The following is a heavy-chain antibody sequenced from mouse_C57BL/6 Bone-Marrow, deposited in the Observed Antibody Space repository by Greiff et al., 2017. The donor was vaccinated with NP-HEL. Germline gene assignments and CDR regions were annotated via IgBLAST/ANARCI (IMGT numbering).Heavy chain of an antibody. J-gene: IGHJ3*01. CDR1: GYSFTGYY. CDR2: INPSTGGT. V-gene: IGHV1-42*01. CDR3: ARAVLRGYPWCAY. Sequence: EVKLMESGPELVKPGASVKISCKASGYSFTGYYMNWVKQSPEKSLEWIGEINPSTGGTTYNQKFKAKAKLTVDKSSRTAYMQLKSLTSEDSAVDYCARAVLRGYPWCAYWGQGTLVTVSA. D-gene: IGHD2-2*01.